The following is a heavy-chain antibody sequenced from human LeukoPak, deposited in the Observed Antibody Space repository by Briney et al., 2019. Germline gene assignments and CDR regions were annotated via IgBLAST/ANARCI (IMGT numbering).Heavy chain of an antibody. D-gene: IGHD6-19*01. CDR3: AKVRGSGWYYFDY. CDR2: ISGSALST. V-gene: IGHV3-23*01. J-gene: IGHJ4*02. CDR1: GFTFSSYG. Sequence: GGSLRLSCAASGFTFSSYGMSWVRQAPGKGLEWVSAISGSALSTYYADSVKGRFTISRDNSKNIVSLQMNSLRAEDTAIYYCAKVRGSGWYYFDYWGQGTLVTVSS.